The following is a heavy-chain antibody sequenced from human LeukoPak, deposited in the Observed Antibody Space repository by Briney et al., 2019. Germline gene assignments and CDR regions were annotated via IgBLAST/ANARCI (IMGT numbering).Heavy chain of an antibody. V-gene: IGHV3-9*03. CDR1: GFTFDDYA. CDR2: ISWNSGSI. J-gene: IGHJ4*02. Sequence: GRSLRLSCAASGFTFDDYAMHWVRQAPGKGLEWVSGISWNSGSIGYADSVKGRFTISRDNAKNSLYLQMNSLRAEDMALYYCAKESDGSAFDYRGQGTLVTVSS. D-gene: IGHD5-24*01. CDR3: AKESDGSAFDY.